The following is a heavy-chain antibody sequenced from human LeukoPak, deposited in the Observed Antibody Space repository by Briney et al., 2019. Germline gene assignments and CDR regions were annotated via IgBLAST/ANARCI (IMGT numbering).Heavy chain of an antibody. CDR2: INYSGST. J-gene: IGHJ4*02. V-gene: IGHV4-59*08. D-gene: IGHD6-6*01. CDR3: ARHPNSSSVYYFVC. CDR1: GGSISSYY. Sequence: PSETLSLTSTGSGGSISSYYWSWIRQPPGKGLEWIGYINYSGSTKYNPSLKSRVTISVDTSKNQFSLKVSSVTAADTAFYYCARHPNSSSVYYFVCWGQGTLVTVSS.